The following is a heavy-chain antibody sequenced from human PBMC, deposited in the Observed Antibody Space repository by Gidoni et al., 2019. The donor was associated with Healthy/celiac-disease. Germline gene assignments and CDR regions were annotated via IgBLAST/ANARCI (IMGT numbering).Heavy chain of an antibody. J-gene: IGHJ6*02. CDR2: ISSSSSYI. Sequence: EVQLVESGGGLVKPGGSLRLSCAASGFTFSVYSMNWVRQAPGKGLEWVSSISSSSSYIYYADSVKGRFTISRDNAKNSLYLQMNSLRAEDTAVYYCAREYYDFWSGYHYYYYGMDVWGQGTTVTVSS. CDR3: AREYYDFWSGYHYYYYGMDV. CDR1: GFTFSVYS. D-gene: IGHD3-3*01. V-gene: IGHV3-21*01.